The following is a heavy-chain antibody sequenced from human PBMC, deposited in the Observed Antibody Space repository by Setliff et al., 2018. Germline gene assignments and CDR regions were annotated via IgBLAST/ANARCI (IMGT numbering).Heavy chain of an antibody. CDR2: IWDDGGNK. CDR3: ARTCSGSGCYAGLES. D-gene: IGHD2-15*01. CDR1: GLTFSTYR. J-gene: IGHJ4*02. V-gene: IGHV3-33*08. Sequence: GGSLRLSCAASGLTFSTYRMHWVRQAPGKGLEWVAVIWDDGGNKYHADSVKGRFTISRDNSKNTLYLQMNSLRPEDTAVYYCARTCSGSGCYAGLESWGQGTPVTVSS.